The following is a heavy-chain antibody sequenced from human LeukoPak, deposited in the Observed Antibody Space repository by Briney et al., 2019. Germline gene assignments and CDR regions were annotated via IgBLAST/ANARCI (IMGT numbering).Heavy chain of an antibody. V-gene: IGHV3-30*18. CDR1: GFTFSSYG. CDR2: ISYDGSNK. Sequence: GGSLRLSCAASGFTFSSYGMHWVRQAPGKGLEWVAVISYDGSNKYYADSVKGRFTISRDNSKNTLYLQMNSLRAEDTAVYYCAKTAASTTEIQLWLSADYWGQGTLVTVSS. CDR3: AKTAASTTEIQLWLSADY. J-gene: IGHJ4*02. D-gene: IGHD5-18*01.